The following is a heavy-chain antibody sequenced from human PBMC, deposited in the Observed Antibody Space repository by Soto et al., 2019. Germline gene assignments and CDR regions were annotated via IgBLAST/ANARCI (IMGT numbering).Heavy chain of an antibody. Sequence: QVQLQESGPGLVKPSQTLSLTCTVSGGSISTDDHYWSWIRQSTGKGLERIGYVSYSGTTQYNPSLKVRLFISLDTSKIHFSLQLASVTAADTAVYYFATLLSRWNIDYWGQGTRVTVSS. CDR2: VSYSGTT. V-gene: IGHV4-30-4*01. D-gene: IGHD1-1*01. CDR3: ATLLSRWNIDY. J-gene: IGHJ4*02. CDR1: GGSISTDDHY.